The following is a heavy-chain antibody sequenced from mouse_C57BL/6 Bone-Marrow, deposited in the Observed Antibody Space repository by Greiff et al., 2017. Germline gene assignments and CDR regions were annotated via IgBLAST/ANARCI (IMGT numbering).Heavy chain of an antibody. D-gene: IGHD2-3*01. Sequence: QVQLQQSGAELMKPGASVKLSCKASGYTFTSYWITWVKQRPGQGLEWIGDIYPGSGSTNYNEKFKSKATLTVDTSSSTAYMQLSSLTSEDSAVYYCARYEGPVDYWGQGTTLTVSS. CDR1: GYTFTSYW. J-gene: IGHJ2*01. CDR3: ARYEGPVDY. CDR2: IYPGSGST. V-gene: IGHV1-55*01.